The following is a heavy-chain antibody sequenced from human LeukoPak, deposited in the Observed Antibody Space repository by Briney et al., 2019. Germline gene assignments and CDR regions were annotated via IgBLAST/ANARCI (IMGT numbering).Heavy chain of an antibody. J-gene: IGHJ5*02. V-gene: IGHV1-69*05. CDR2: IIPIFGTA. D-gene: IGHD1-7*01. CDR3: ARDNYAGANWFDP. Sequence: SVKVSCKASGGTFSSYAISWVRQAPGQGLEGRGGIIPIFGTANYAQKFQGRVTITTDESTSTAYMELSSLRSEDTAVYYCARDNYAGANWFDPWGQGTLVTVSS. CDR1: GGTFSSYA.